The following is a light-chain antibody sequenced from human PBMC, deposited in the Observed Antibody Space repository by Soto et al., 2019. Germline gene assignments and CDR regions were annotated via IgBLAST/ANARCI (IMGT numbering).Light chain of an antibody. CDR2: GAS. CDR3: QQYGSVPLT. Sequence: EIVWTQSPGTLSLSPGEITTLSCRASQSVSANYLAWYQQKPGQSPRLLIYGASSRATGIPDRFSGSGSGADFTLTISRLEPEDFAVYYCQQYGSVPLTFGGGTKVEIK. V-gene: IGKV3-20*01. CDR1: QSVSANY. J-gene: IGKJ4*01.